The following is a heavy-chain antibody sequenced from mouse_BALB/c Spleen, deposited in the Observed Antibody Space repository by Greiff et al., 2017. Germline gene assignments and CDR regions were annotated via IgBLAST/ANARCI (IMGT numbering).Heavy chain of an antibody. CDR3: ASDFDY. CDR1: GFSLTSYG. V-gene: IGHV2-9*02. J-gene: IGHJ2*01. Sequence: VMLVESGPGLVAPSQSLSITCTVSGFSLTSYGVHWVRQPPGKGLEWLGVIWAGGSTNYKSALMSRLSISNDNSKIQVCLKMNSLQTDDTAMYYCASDFDYWGQGTTLTVSS. CDR2: IWAGGST.